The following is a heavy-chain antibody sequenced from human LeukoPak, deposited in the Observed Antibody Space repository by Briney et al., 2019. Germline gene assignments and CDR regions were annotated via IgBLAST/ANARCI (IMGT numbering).Heavy chain of an antibody. Sequence: PSETLSLTCTVSGGSISSSSYYWGWIRQPPGKGLEWIGSIYYSGSTYYNPSLKSRVTISVDTSKNQFSLKLSSVTAADTAVYYCARTESPYYGGNSENWYFDLWGRGTLVTVSS. D-gene: IGHD4-23*01. J-gene: IGHJ2*01. CDR2: IYYSGST. CDR3: ARTESPYYGGNSENWYFDL. CDR1: GGSISSSSYY. V-gene: IGHV4-39*01.